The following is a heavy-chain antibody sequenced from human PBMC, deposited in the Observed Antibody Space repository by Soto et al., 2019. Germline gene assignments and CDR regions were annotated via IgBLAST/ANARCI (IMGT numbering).Heavy chain of an antibody. CDR1: GGSISSSSNY. CDR2: IYYSGST. CDR3: ARGATGYFDWQTYYYGMDV. J-gene: IGHJ6*02. V-gene: IGHV4-39*01. Sequence: SETLSLTCTVSGGSISSSSNYWGWIRQPPGKGLEWIGSIYYSGSTYYNPSLKSRVTISVDTSKNQFSLKLSSVTAEDTAVYYCARGATGYFDWQTYYYGMDVWGQGTTVTVSS. D-gene: IGHD3-9*01.